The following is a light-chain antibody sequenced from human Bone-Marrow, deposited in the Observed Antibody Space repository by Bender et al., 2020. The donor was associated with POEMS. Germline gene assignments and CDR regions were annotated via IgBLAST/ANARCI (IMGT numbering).Light chain of an antibody. J-gene: IGLJ1*01. V-gene: IGLV2-23*02. CDR1: GRDVGYYNF. CDR3: CSYAGSRTFYV. CDR2: DVS. Sequence: QSALTQPASASGSPGQSVTISCTGTGRDVGYYNFVSWYQHHPGKAPKLMIYDVSNRPSGVSDRFSGSKSGITASLTISGLQGEDEADYYCCSYAGSRTFYVFGSGTKVTVL.